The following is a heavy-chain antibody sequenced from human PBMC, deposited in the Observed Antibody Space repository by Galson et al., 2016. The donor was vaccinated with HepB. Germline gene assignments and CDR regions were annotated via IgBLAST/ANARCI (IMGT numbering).Heavy chain of an antibody. CDR1: GFSLNSYA. CDR3: AKDAPSGRVVTGTWDS. D-gene: IGHD2-21*02. CDR2: ISGSGGTT. Sequence: SLRLSCAASGFSLNSYAMSWVRQAPGKGLEWVSAISGSGGTTYFADSVKGRFTLSRDNSKNTLYLQMNSLRAEDTAVYYCAKDAPSGRVVTGTWDSWGQGTLVTVSS. J-gene: IGHJ4*02. V-gene: IGHV3-23*01.